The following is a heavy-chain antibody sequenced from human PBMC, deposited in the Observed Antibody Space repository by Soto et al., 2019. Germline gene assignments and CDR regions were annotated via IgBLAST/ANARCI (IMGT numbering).Heavy chain of an antibody. Sequence: GASVKVSCKASGGSFSTYAFSWVRQAPGHGLEWMGIIYPGDSDTRYSPSFQGQVTISADKSISTAYLQWSSLKASDTAMYYCARLCIAAAGCRGRFDYWGQGTLVTVSS. J-gene: IGHJ4*02. CDR1: GGSFSTYA. CDR2: IYPGDSDT. CDR3: ARLCIAAAGCRGRFDY. D-gene: IGHD6-13*01. V-gene: IGHV5-51*01.